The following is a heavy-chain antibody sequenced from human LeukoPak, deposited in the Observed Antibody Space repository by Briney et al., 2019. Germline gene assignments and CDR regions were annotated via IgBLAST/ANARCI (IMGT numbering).Heavy chain of an antibody. D-gene: IGHD1-26*01. Sequence: GGSLRISCAASGFTFSSYSMNWVRQAPGKGLEWVSSISSSSSYIYYADSVKGRFTISRDNAKNSLYLQMNSLRAEDTAVYCARSRGSGSYYGAYWGQGTLVTVSS. CDR3: ARSRGSGSYYGAY. CDR2: ISSSSSYI. V-gene: IGHV3-21*01. J-gene: IGHJ4*02. CDR1: GFTFSSYS.